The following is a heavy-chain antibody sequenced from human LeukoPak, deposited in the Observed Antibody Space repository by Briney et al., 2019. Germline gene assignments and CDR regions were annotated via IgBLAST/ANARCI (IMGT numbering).Heavy chain of an antibody. Sequence: GGSLRLSCAASGFTFSSYALTWVRQAPGKGLEWVSTISDSGGYTYYADSVKGRFTISGDNSKNTLYLQMNSLRAEDTAVYYCAKSITVAEKIDFWGQGTLVTVSS. CDR1: GFTFSSYA. V-gene: IGHV3-23*01. D-gene: IGHD6-19*01. CDR2: ISDSGGYT. CDR3: AKSITVAEKIDF. J-gene: IGHJ4*02.